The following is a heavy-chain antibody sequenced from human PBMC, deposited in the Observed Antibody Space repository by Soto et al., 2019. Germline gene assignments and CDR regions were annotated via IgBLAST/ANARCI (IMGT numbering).Heavy chain of an antibody. V-gene: IGHV3-23*01. D-gene: IGHD4-17*01. CDR2: ISDSGDMT. J-gene: IGHJ4*02. Sequence: GGSLRLSCAASGFTFGSYALIWVRQAPKKGLEWVSSISDSGDMTYYADSVKGRFTISRDNSKNTLYLQMNSLRAEDTAVYYCAKPMVTDFDYWGQGTLVTVSS. CDR3: AKPMVTDFDY. CDR1: GFTFGSYA.